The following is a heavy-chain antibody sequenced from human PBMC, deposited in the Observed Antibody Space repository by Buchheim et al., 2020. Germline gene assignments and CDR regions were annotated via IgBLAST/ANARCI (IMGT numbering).Heavy chain of an antibody. V-gene: IGHV4-59*08. J-gene: IGHJ4*02. CDR2: IYYSGST. D-gene: IGHD3-16*02. CDR3: ARQERMITFGGVIATRFDY. Sequence: QVQLQESGPGLVKPSETLSLTCTVSGGSISSYYWSWIRQPPGKGLEWIGYIYYSGSTNYNPSLKSRVPIPVETSKNQFSLNLSSVTAADTGVYYCARQERMITFGGVIATRFDYWGQGTL. CDR1: GGSISSYY.